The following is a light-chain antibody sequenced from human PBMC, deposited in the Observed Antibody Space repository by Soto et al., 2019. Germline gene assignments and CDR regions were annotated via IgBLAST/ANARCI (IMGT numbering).Light chain of an antibody. CDR2: DVN. J-gene: IGLJ1*01. Sequence: QSALTHPRSVSGSPGQSGTISCTATSSDVDVFDYVSWYQQHPGKAPKLIIYDVNQRPSGVPDRFSGSMSGNSASLTISGLQAEDEADYYCCSYAGTFTYVFGTGTKVPVL. CDR1: SSDVDVFDY. CDR3: CSYAGTFTYV. V-gene: IGLV2-11*01.